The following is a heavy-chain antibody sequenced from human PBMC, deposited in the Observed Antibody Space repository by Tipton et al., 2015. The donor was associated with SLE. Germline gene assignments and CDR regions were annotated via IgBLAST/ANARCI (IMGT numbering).Heavy chain of an antibody. CDR1: GFTVSSNY. J-gene: IGHJ5*02. Sequence: SLRLSCAASGFTVSSNYMSWVRQAPGKGLEWVSLIYSAGSTSYADSVRGRFTISRDNSKNTLYLQMNSLRAEDTAVYYCARVEYQLLGVWFDPWGQGTLVTVSS. CDR3: ARVEYQLLGVWFDP. V-gene: IGHV3-53*01. CDR2: IYSAGST. D-gene: IGHD2-2*01.